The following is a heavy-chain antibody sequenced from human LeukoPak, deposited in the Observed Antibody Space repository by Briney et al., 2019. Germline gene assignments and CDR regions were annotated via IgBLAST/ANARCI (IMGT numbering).Heavy chain of an antibody. D-gene: IGHD6-19*01. CDR3: ANSGPPYFDY. CDR1: GYSISSGYY. CDR2: IYYSGRT. J-gene: IGHJ4*02. Sequence: SETLSLTCAVSGYSISSGYYWSWIRQPPGKGLEWIGYIYYSGRTNYNPSLKSRVTISIDTSKNQFSLKLSSVTAADTAVYYCANSGPPYFDYWGQGTLVTVSS. V-gene: IGHV4-38-2*01.